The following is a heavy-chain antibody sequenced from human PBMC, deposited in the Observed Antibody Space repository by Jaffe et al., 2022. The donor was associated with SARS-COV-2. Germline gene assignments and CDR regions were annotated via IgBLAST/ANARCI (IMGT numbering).Heavy chain of an antibody. J-gene: IGHJ6*03. V-gene: IGHV4-59*01. CDR2: IYYSGIT. Sequence: QVQLQESGPGLVKPSETLSLTCTVSNTSISSYYWSWIRQPPGKGLEWIGYIYYSGITNYNPSLTGRVTISVDTSKNQFSLKLSSVSAADTAVYYCARVVGTSWHDVFYYYYMDVWGKGTTVTVSS. CDR3: ARVVGTSWHDVFYYYYMDV. CDR1: NTSISSYY. D-gene: IGHD2-2*01.